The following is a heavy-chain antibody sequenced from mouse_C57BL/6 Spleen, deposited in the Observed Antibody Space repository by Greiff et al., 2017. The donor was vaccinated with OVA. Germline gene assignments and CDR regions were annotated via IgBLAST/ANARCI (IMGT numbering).Heavy chain of an antibody. J-gene: IGHJ2*01. CDR1: GYTFTSYW. V-gene: IGHV1-55*01. Sequence: VQLQQPGAELVKPGASVKMSCKASGYTFTSYWITWVKQRPGQGLEWIGDIYPGSGSTNYNEKFKSKATLTVDTSSSTAYMQLSSLTSEDSAVYDCARTDGYYRDFDYWGQGTTLTVSS. CDR3: ARTDGYYRDFDY. D-gene: IGHD2-3*01. CDR2: IYPGSGST.